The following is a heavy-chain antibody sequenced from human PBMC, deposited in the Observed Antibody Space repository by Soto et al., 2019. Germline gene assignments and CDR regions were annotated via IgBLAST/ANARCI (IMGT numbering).Heavy chain of an antibody. V-gene: IGHV4-59*01. CDR1: GGSITSYY. Sequence: QVQLQESGPGLAKPSETLSLTCTVSGGSITSYYWSWIRQPPGKGLEWIGYMYYSGSTNYNPSLKSRVTISVDTSKNQFSLKLSSVTAADTAVYYCARGRGWVDPWGQGTLVTVSS. CDR3: ARGRGWVDP. J-gene: IGHJ5*02. CDR2: MYYSGST.